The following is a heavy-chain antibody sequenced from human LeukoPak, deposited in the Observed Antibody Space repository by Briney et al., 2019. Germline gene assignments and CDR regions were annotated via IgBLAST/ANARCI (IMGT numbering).Heavy chain of an antibody. CDR2: IYYSGGT. V-gene: IGHV4-59*01. CDR3: ARGYGSGNPATFDY. D-gene: IGHD3-10*01. Sequence: SETLSLTCTVSGGSIGSYYWSWIRQPPGKGLEWIGDIYYSGGTNYSPSLKSRVTISVDTSKNQFSLNLNSVTAADTAVYYCARGYGSGNPATFDYWGQGTLVTVSS. CDR1: GGSIGSYY. J-gene: IGHJ4*02.